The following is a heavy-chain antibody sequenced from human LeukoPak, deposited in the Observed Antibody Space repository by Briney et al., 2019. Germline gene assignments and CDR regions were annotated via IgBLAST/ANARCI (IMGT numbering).Heavy chain of an antibody. CDR3: ARVDDFWSGYPQGVDYFDY. V-gene: IGHV1-18*01. CDR1: GYTFTSYG. Sequence: ASVKVSCKASGYTFTSYGISWVRQAPGRGLEWMGWISAYNGNTNYAQKLQGRVTMTTDTSTSTAYMELRSLRSDDTAVYYCARVDDFWSGYPQGVDYFDYWGQGTLVTVSS. D-gene: IGHD3-3*01. J-gene: IGHJ4*02. CDR2: ISAYNGNT.